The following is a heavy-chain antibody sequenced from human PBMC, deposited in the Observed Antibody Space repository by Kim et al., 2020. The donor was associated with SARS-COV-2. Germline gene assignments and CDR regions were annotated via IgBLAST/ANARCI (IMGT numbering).Heavy chain of an antibody. V-gene: IGHV5-10-1*01. Sequence: GESLKISCQGSGYSFTSYWISWVRQMPGKGLEWMGRIDPSDSYTNYSPSFQGHVTISADKSISTAYLQWSSLKASDTAMYYCARRAIAVAGGGDAFDIWGQGTMVTVSS. CDR1: GYSFTSYW. CDR2: IDPSDSYT. CDR3: ARRAIAVAGGGDAFDI. J-gene: IGHJ3*02. D-gene: IGHD6-19*01.